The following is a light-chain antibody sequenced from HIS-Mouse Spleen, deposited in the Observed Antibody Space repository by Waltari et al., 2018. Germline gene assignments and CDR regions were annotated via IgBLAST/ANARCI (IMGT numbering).Light chain of an antibody. V-gene: IGKV1-5*03. CDR3: QQYRT. CDR2: KAS. CDR1: QSISSW. Sequence: DIQMTQSPSTLSASVGDRVTITCRASQSISSWLAWYQQKPGKAPKLLIYKASSLESGVPSRVSGSGSGTEFTLTISSLQPDDFATYYCQQYRTFGQGTKVEIK. J-gene: IGKJ1*01.